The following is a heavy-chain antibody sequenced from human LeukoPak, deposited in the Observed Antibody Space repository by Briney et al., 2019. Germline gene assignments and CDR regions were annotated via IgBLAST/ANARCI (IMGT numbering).Heavy chain of an antibody. CDR1: GFTFSSYW. D-gene: IGHD1-26*01. CDR3: ARPTYSGSYYWFDY. J-gene: IGHJ4*02. Sequence: GGSLRLSCAASGFTFSSYWMHWVRQAPGKGLVWVSRIKSDGSSTNYADSVKGRFTISRDNAKNTVYLQMNSLRAEDTAVYYCARPTYSGSYYWFDYWGQGTLVTVSS. V-gene: IGHV3-74*01. CDR2: IKSDGSST.